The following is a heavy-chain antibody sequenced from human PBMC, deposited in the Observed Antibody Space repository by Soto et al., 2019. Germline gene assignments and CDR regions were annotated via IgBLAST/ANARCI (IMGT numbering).Heavy chain of an antibody. CDR2: ISYDGSNK. J-gene: IGHJ4*02. Sequence: QVQLVESGGGVVQPGRSLRLSCAASGFTFSSYGMHWVRQAPGKGLEWVAVISYDGSNKYYADSVKGRFTISRDNSKNTLYLQMNSLRAEDTAVYYCAKAGGGRAYFDYWGQGTLVTVSS. V-gene: IGHV3-30*18. CDR3: AKAGGGRAYFDY. CDR1: GFTFSSYG. D-gene: IGHD3-16*01.